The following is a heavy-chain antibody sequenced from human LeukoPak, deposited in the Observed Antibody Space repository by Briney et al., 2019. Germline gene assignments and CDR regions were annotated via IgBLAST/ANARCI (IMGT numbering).Heavy chain of an antibody. CDR3: ARDHNYAFDN. Sequence: GGSLRLSCAASGFTFSDYSMNWVRQAPGKGLEWSSWIGMSSGNTKYADSVKGRFTISGDNAKNSLYLQMSSLRVEDTAVYYCARDHNYAFDNWGQGTLVTVSS. D-gene: IGHD1-1*01. V-gene: IGHV3-48*04. CDR1: GFTFSDYS. J-gene: IGHJ4*02. CDR2: IGMSSGNT.